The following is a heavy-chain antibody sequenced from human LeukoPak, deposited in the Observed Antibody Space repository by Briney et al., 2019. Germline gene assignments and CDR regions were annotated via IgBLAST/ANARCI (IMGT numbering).Heavy chain of an antibody. Sequence: SVKVSRKASGGTFSSYAISWVRQAPGQGLEWMGGIIPIFGTANYAQKFQGRVTITADESTSTAYMELSSLRSEDTAVYYCASSAWGYCTNGVCPAAHWGQGTLVTVSS. CDR3: ASSAWGYCTNGVCPAAH. J-gene: IGHJ4*02. CDR2: IIPIFGTA. D-gene: IGHD2-8*01. V-gene: IGHV1-69*13. CDR1: GGTFSSYA.